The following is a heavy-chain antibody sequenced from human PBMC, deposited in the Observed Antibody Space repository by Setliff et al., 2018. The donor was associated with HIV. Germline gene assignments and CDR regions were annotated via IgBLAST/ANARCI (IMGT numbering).Heavy chain of an antibody. Sequence: SCKVSGYTFTTYSIHWVRQAPGQRPEWMGWLRTGNGDTSYSESLQGRVTFTSDTSANTAYMELRSLGSDDTAVYFCARRASTAEVFDYWGQGTLVTVSS. D-gene: IGHD1-1*01. V-gene: IGHV1-3*04. J-gene: IGHJ4*02. CDR2: LRTGNGDT. CDR3: ARRASTAEVFDY. CDR1: GYTFTTYS.